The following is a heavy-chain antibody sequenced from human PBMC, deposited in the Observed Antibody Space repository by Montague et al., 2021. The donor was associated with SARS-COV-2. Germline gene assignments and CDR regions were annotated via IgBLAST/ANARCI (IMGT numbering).Heavy chain of an antibody. CDR2: IYYSGTT. J-gene: IGHJ3*02. CDR3: ARPLLRRVAEAFDI. D-gene: IGHD3-10*01. V-gene: IGHV4-39*01. Sequence: SETLSLTCTVSGGSITRNYYWGWMRQPPGKGLEWVGNIYYSGTTFINPSLESRVTISVDASKNQFPLNLTSVTAADTAVYYCARPLLRRVAEAFDIWGQGALVIVSS. CDR1: GGSITRNYY.